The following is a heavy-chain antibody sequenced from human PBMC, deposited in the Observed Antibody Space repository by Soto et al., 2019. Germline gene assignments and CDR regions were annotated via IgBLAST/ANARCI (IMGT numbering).Heavy chain of an antibody. CDR1: GLAFSDYA. Sequence: EVHLLESGGGLVQPGGSLRLSCAASGLAFSDYAMTWVRQAPGKGLEGDSDVSAGDGATKYADSVKGRFTISRDDSTNTLSLQMDSLRAEDAAVYYCVKGSTCFDFWGQGTLVTVSS. CDR3: VKGSTCFDF. J-gene: IGHJ4*02. CDR2: VSAGDGAT. V-gene: IGHV3-23*01. D-gene: IGHD2-2*01.